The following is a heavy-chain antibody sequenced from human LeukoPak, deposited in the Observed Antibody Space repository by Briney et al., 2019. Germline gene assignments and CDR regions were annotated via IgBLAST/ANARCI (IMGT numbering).Heavy chain of an antibody. J-gene: IGHJ4*02. V-gene: IGHV3-23*01. CDR1: GFTFSSYA. CDR2: ISGSGDST. D-gene: IGHD3-10*01. Sequence: PGGSLRLSCAASGFTFSSYAMSWVRQAPGKGLEWVSAISGSGDSTYYADSVKGLFTISRDNSKNTLYLQMNSLRAEDTAVYYCARDQGGEGSSDYWGQGTLVTVSS. CDR3: ARDQGGEGSSDY.